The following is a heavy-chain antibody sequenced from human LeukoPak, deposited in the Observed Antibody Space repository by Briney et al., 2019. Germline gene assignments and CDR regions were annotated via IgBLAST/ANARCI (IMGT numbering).Heavy chain of an antibody. Sequence: ASVKVSCKASGGTFSSYAISWVRQAPGQGLEWMGRIIPIFGTANYAQKFQGRVTITTDESMSTAYMELSSLISEDTAVYYCASELGATNYYYYYMDVWGKGTTVTVSS. CDR2: IIPIFGTA. V-gene: IGHV1-69*05. CDR1: GGTFSSYA. CDR3: ASELGATNYYYYYMDV. D-gene: IGHD1-26*01. J-gene: IGHJ6*03.